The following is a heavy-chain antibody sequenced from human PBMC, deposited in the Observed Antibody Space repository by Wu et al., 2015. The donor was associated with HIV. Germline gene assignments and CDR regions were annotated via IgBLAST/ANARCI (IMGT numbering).Heavy chain of an antibody. V-gene: IGHV1-18*01. CDR3: ARGHIPLIRGSFDF. Sequence: QVQLVQSGIEVKKSGASVKVSCKASGYNFNGFGIIWVRQAPGQGLEWMGWISDYERNIHYGQKFRGRLTLTADTVTSTAFMDLRNLRSDDTAIYFXARGHIPLIRGSFDFWGQGTLVTVSS. CDR1: GYNFNGFG. CDR2: ISDYERNI. D-gene: IGHD2-21*01. J-gene: IGHJ4*02.